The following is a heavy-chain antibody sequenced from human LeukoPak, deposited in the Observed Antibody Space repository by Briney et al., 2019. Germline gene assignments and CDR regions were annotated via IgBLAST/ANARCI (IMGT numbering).Heavy chain of an antibody. CDR2: ISSSSSYI. J-gene: IGHJ4*02. V-gene: IGHV3-21*01. D-gene: IGHD3-3*01. CDR3: ARGGLDFWECFDY. Sequence: GGSLRLSCAASGFTFSSYSMNWVRQAPGKGLEWVSSISSSSSYIYYADSVKGRFTISRDNAKNSLYLQMNSLRAEDTAVYYCARGGLDFWECFDYWGQGTLVTVSS. CDR1: GFTFSSYS.